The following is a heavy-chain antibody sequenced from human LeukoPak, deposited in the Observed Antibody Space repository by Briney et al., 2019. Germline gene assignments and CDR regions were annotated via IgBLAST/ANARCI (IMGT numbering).Heavy chain of an antibody. CDR1: GFTFSSYG. Sequence: GGSLRLSCAASGFTFSSYGMHWVRQAPGKGLEWVAFIRYDGSNKYYADSVKGRFTISRDNSKNTLYLQMNSLRAEDTAVYYCVGGMNDAFDIWGQGTMVTVSS. D-gene: IGHD3-16*01. J-gene: IGHJ3*02. CDR3: VGGMNDAFDI. CDR2: IRYDGSNK. V-gene: IGHV3-30*02.